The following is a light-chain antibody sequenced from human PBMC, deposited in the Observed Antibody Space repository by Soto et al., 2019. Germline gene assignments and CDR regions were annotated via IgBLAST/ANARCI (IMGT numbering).Light chain of an antibody. Sequence: SYELTQQPSVSVAPGQTARITCGGDNIAAKSVHWYRQKPGQAPVLVIYDDSDRPSGIPERFSGSNSGNTATLTISRVEAWDEAYYYCQVWDSTSDHWVFGGGTKLTVL. CDR2: DDS. J-gene: IGLJ3*02. CDR3: QVWDSTSDHWV. V-gene: IGLV3-21*02. CDR1: NIAAKS.